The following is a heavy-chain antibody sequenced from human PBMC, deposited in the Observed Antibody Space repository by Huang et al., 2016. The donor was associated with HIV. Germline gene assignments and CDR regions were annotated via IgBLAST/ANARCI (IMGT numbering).Heavy chain of an antibody. V-gene: IGHV1-3*01. J-gene: IGHJ4*02. CDR2: INAGNGNT. CDR3: ARVLLLTVYTIDYYFDY. Sequence: QVQLVQSGAEVKKPGASVKVSCEASGYTFSNYAIHWVRQAPGQSLEWMGWINAGNGNTKYAQKCQGRGTITRDTSANTAYMELNSLRSEDTAVYYCARVLLLTVYTIDYYFDYWGQGTLVTVSS. D-gene: IGHD2-8*01. CDR1: GYTFSNYA.